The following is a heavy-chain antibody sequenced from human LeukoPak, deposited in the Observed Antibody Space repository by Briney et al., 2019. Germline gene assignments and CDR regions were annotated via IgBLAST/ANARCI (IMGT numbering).Heavy chain of an antibody. CDR1: GVSISAYY. J-gene: IGHJ4*02. CDR3: ARDPTTVTTIFDS. D-gene: IGHD4-11*01. CDR2: IYPGEGIYATATT. Sequence: SETLSLTCSVSGVSISAYYWSWIRQSAGNRLEWIGRIYPGEGIYATATTSYNPSFKSRVTMSGDTFKNQLSLKLSSVTAADTAVYYCARDPTTVTTIFDSWGQGILVTVSS. V-gene: IGHV4-4*07.